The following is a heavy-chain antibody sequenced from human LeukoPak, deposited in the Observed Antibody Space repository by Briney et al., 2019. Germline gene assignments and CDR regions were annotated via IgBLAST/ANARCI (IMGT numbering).Heavy chain of an antibody. CDR2: LYSGGGT. V-gene: IGHV3-66*01. Sequence: GGSLRLSCAASEFTVSSDYMTWVRQAPGKGLEWVSILYSGGGTFYADSVKDRFTVSRDNSKNTVYLQMNSLRAEDTAVYYCASGRCSSITCSTGNYYGMDVWGQGTTVTVSS. J-gene: IGHJ6*02. D-gene: IGHD2-2*01. CDR1: EFTVSSDY. CDR3: ASGRCSSITCSTGNYYGMDV.